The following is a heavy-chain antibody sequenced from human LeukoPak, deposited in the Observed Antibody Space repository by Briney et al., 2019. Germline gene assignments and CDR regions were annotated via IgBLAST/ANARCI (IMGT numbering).Heavy chain of an antibody. CDR3: ASRVYGSGNSYAFDM. Sequence: SETLSLTCTISGGSISSGKWWSWVRQSPGKGLEWIGEIYESGSLNYNPSLKNQVTISVDKSKNQFSLKLTSVTAADTAVYYCASRVYGSGNSYAFDMWGQGTMVTVSS. D-gene: IGHD3-10*01. V-gene: IGHV4-4*02. J-gene: IGHJ3*02. CDR1: GGSISSGKW. CDR2: IYESGSL.